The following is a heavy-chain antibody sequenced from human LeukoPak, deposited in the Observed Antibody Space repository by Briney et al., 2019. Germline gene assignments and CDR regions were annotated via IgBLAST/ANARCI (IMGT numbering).Heavy chain of an antibody. CDR2: INPNSGGT. Sequence: ASVKVSCKASGYTFTGYYMHWVRQAPGQGLEWMGWINPNSGGTNYAQKFQGRVTMTRDTSISTAYMELSRLRSDDTAVYYCARVPLRGILTGRFDYWGQGTLVTVSS. D-gene: IGHD3-9*01. V-gene: IGHV1-2*02. CDR3: ARVPLRGILTGRFDY. J-gene: IGHJ4*02. CDR1: GYTFTGYY.